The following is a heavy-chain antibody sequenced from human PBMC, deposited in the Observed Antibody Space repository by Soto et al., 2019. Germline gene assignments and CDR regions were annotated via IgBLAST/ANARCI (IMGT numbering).Heavy chain of an antibody. J-gene: IGHJ4*02. CDR3: TTGDYDSRGKY. CDR2: IKSKTDGGTT. D-gene: IGHD5-12*01. Sequence: GGSLRLSCAASGFTFSNAWMSWVRQAPGKGLEWVGRIKSKTDGGTTDYAAPVKGRFTISRDDSKNTLYLQMNSMKTEDTAVYYCTTGDYDSRGKYWGQGTLVTVSS. CDR1: GFTFSNAW. V-gene: IGHV3-15*01.